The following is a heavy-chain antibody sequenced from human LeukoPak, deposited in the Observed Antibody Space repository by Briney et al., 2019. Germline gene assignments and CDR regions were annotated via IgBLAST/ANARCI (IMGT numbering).Heavy chain of an antibody. CDR1: GNTLRRDL. V-gene: IGHV3-74*01. J-gene: IGHJ4*02. CDR2: TNSDESDT. CDR3: ARGPRVGTTTLFPFDY. D-gene: IGHD1-26*01. Sequence: GGAPRLSFVAPGNTLRRDLGYWGRQAPGEGVGWGSRTNSDESDTSYADSVKGRFTISRDNAKNTLYLQMNSLRAEDTALYYCARGPRVGTTTLFPFDYWGQGTLVTVSS.